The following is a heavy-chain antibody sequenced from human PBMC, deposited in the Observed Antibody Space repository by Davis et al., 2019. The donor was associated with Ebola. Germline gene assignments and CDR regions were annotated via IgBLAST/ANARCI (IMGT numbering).Heavy chain of an antibody. CDR1: GYTFTSYY. D-gene: IGHD6-13*01. J-gene: IGHJ6*02. CDR3: ARGLSIAAAHYYYYGMDV. V-gene: IGHV1-46*01. Sequence: ASVKVSCKASGYTFTSYYMHWVRQAPGQGLEWMGIINPSGGSTSYAQKLQGRVTMTTDTSTSTAYMELRSLRSDDTAVYYCARGLSIAAAHYYYYGMDVWGQGTTVTVSS. CDR2: INPSGGST.